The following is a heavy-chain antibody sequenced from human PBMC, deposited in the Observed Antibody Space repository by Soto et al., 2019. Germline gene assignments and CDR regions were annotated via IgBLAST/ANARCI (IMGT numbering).Heavy chain of an antibody. J-gene: IGHJ1*01. CDR2: IIPIFGTA. V-gene: IGHV1-69*01. D-gene: IGHD6-13*01. CDR3: ARDSHGGAVAGSEYFQH. Sequence: QVQLVQSGAEVKKPGSTVKVSCKASGGTFSSYAISWVRQAPGQRLEWMGGIIPIFGTANYAQKFQGRVTITADESTSTHYMELSSLRSEDTAVYYCARDSHGGAVAGSEYFQHWCQGTLFTVSS. CDR1: GGTFSSYA.